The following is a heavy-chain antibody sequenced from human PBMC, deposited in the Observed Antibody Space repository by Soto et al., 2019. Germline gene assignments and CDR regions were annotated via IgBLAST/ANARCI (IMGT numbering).Heavy chain of an antibody. CDR1: GYSFTSYW. D-gene: IGHD6-6*01. Sequence: LGESLKISCKGSGYSFTSYWISWVRQMPGKGLEWMGRIDPSDSYTNYSPSFQGHVTISADKSISTAYLQWSSLKASDTAMYYCARYSSSHYYYYGMDVWGQGTTVTVSS. CDR2: IDPSDSYT. V-gene: IGHV5-10-1*01. CDR3: ARYSSSHYYYYGMDV. J-gene: IGHJ6*02.